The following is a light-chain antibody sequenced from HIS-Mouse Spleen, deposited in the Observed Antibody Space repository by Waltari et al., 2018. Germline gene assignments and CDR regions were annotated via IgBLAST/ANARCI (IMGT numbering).Light chain of an antibody. CDR2: RNN. Sequence: QSVLTQPPSASGTPGQRVTISCSGSSSNVGSNYGYWYQQPPGTAPKLLIYRNNQRPSGVPDRFSGSKSGTSASLAISGLRSEDEADYYCAAWDDSLSGVVFGGGTKLTVL. CDR3: AAWDDSLSGVV. J-gene: IGLJ2*01. CDR1: SSNVGSNY. V-gene: IGLV1-47*01.